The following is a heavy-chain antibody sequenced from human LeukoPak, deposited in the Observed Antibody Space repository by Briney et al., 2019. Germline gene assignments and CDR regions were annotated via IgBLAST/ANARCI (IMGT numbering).Heavy chain of an antibody. CDR3: ARANLRYYYDHKAMDV. CDR2: TNPNSGGT. CDR1: GYTFTGYY. J-gene: IGHJ6*04. Sequence: RASVKVSCKASGYTFTGYYMHWVRQAPGQGLEWMGWTNPNSGGTNYAQKFQGRVTMTRDTSISTAYMELSRLGSDDTAVYYCARANLRYYYDHKAMDVWGKGTTVTVSS. V-gene: IGHV1-2*02. D-gene: IGHD3-22*01.